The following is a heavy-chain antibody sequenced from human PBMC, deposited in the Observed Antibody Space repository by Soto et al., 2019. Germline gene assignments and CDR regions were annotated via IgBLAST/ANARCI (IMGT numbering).Heavy chain of an antibody. CDR3: AESSSSGLPFDY. CDR1: GFTFSSYA. J-gene: IGHJ4*02. Sequence: PGGSLRLSCAASGFTFSSYAMSWVRQAPGKGLEWVSAISGSGGSTYYADSVKGRFTIPRDNSKNTLYLQMNSLRAEDTAVYYCAESSSSGLPFDYWGQGTLVTVSS. V-gene: IGHV3-23*01. D-gene: IGHD6-19*01. CDR2: ISGSGGST.